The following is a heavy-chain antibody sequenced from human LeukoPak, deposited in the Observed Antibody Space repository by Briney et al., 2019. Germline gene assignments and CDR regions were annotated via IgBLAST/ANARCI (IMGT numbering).Heavy chain of an antibody. CDR1: GYTFTGYY. J-gene: IGHJ3*02. Sequence: GASVKVSCKASGYTFTGYYMHWVRQAPGKGLEWMGGFDPEDGETIYAQKFQGRVTMTEDTSTDTAYMELRSLRSEDTAVYYCATAKYSSGWYGAFDIWGQGTMVTVSS. V-gene: IGHV1-24*01. CDR3: ATAKYSSGWYGAFDI. CDR2: FDPEDGET. D-gene: IGHD6-19*01.